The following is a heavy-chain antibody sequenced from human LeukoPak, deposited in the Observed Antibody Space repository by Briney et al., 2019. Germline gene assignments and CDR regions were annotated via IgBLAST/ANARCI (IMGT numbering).Heavy chain of an antibody. J-gene: IGHJ4*02. CDR3: ARPVYDILTGLYYFDY. CDR2: IYPGDSDT. Sequence: GASLQISYKGSGYSFTSYWIGWVRRMPGKGVEWMGIIYPGDSDTRYSPSFQGQVTISADKSISTAYLQWSSLKASDTAMYYCARPVYDILTGLYYFDYWGQGTLVTVSS. V-gene: IGHV5-51*01. CDR1: GYSFTSYW. D-gene: IGHD3-9*01.